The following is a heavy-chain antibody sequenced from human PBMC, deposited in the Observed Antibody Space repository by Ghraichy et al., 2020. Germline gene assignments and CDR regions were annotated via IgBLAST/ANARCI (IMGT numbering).Heavy chain of an antibody. J-gene: IGHJ3*02. D-gene: IGHD6-19*01. CDR1: EFTFTFNSYW. CDR3: ARGSSSGWYYAFDI. V-gene: IGHV3-74*01. Sequence: GVSLRLSCAASEFTFTFNSYWMHWVRQAPGKGLVWVSHINSDGSDTSYADSVKGRFTISRDNAKNTLYLQMNSLRAEDTAVYYCARGSSSGWYYAFDIWGHGTMVTVSS. CDR2: INSDGSDT.